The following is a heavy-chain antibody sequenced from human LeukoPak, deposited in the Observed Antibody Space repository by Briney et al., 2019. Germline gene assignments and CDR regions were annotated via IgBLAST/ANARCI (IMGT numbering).Heavy chain of an antibody. Sequence: GASVKVSGKASGYTFTSYHISWVRQATGQGLEWMGWMNPNSGDTGYAQKFQGRVTMTRNASISTAYMEMSSLRSDDTAVFYCARGGRYSSAWYDYWGQGTLVTVSS. J-gene: IGHJ4*02. CDR1: GYTFTSYH. V-gene: IGHV1-8*01. D-gene: IGHD6-19*01. CDR2: MNPNSGDT. CDR3: ARGGRYSSAWYDY.